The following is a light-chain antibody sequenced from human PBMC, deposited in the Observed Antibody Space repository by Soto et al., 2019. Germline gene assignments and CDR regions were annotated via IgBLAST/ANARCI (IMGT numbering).Light chain of an antibody. CDR1: QSISTW. CDR3: QQYNTYPLT. J-gene: IGKJ4*01. CDR2: KAS. V-gene: IGKV1-5*03. Sequence: DIQMTQSPSTLSASVGDRVTITCRASQSISTWLAWYQQKPGKAPNLMIYKASSLESGVPSRFSGSGSGTEFTLTINSLQPDDFATYYCQQYNTYPLTFGGGITVEIK.